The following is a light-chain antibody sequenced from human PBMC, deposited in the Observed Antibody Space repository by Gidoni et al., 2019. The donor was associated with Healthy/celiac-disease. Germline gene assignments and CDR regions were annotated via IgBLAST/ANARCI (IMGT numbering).Light chain of an antibody. CDR1: QSVSSY. V-gene: IGKV3-11*01. CDR3: QQRSNWPLT. CDR2: VAS. J-gene: IGKJ3*01. Sequence: EIVLTQSPATLSLSPGERATLSCRASQSVSSYLAWYQQKPGQAPRPPIYVASNRATGIPARFSGSGSGTDFTLTISSLEPEDFAVYYCQQRSNWPLTFGPGTKVDIK.